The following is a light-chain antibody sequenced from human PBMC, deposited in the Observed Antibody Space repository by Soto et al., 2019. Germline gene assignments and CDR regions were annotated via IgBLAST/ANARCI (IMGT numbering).Light chain of an antibody. V-gene: IGKV4-1*01. CDR1: QSILFTSDNKNY. J-gene: IGKJ1*01. Sequence: DIVMTQSPDSLAVSLGERATIHCKSSQSILFTSDNKNYLAWYQQKSGQPPRLLIYWASTRESGVPDRFSGRGSGTDFSLTISSLEAEDVAAYYCQQHYTTPRTFGQGTKVDIK. CDR3: QQHYTTPRT. CDR2: WAS.